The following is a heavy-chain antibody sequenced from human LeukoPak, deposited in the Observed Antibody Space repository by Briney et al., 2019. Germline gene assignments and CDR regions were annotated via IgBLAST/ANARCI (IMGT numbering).Heavy chain of an antibody. J-gene: IGHJ6*02. CDR1: GGSISSYY. CDR3: ARDNWNCGSSMDV. Sequence: SETLSLTCTVSGGSISSYYWSWIRQPPGKGLEWIGYIYYSGSTNYNPSLKSRVTISVDTSKNQFSLKLSSVIAADTAVYYCARDNWNCGSSMDVWGQGTTVTVSS. CDR2: IYYSGST. D-gene: IGHD1-7*01. V-gene: IGHV4-59*01.